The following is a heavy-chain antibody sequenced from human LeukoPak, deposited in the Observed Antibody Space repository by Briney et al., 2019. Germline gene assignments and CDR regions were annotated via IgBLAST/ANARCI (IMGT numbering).Heavy chain of an antibody. D-gene: IGHD4-11*01. V-gene: IGHV3-23*01. Sequence: QAGGSLRLSCAASGFTFSSYAMSWVRQAPGKGLEWVSAISDGGGSTYYADSVKGRFTVSRDNSKYMLYLHMTSLRVEDTAVYYCAKIEVIQYQPRYFFDYWGQGTLATVSS. J-gene: IGHJ4*02. CDR3: AKIEVIQYQPRYFFDY. CDR2: ISDGGGST. CDR1: GFTFSSYA.